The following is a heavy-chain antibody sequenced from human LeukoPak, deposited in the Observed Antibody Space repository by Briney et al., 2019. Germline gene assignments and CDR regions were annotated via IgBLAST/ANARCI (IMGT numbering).Heavy chain of an antibody. Sequence: ASVKVSCKASGYTFTGYYMHWVRQGPGQGLEWMGWINPNSGGTNYAQKFQGRVTMTRDTSISTAYMELSRLRSDDTAVYYCARVEEYQLLSFDYWGQGTLVTVSS. CDR2: INPNSGGT. D-gene: IGHD2-2*01. V-gene: IGHV1-2*02. CDR1: GYTFTGYY. CDR3: ARVEEYQLLSFDY. J-gene: IGHJ4*02.